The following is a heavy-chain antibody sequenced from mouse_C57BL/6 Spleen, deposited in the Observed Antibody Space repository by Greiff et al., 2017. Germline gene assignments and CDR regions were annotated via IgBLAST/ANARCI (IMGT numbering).Heavy chain of an antibody. J-gene: IGHJ4*01. CDR3: ARSPMGGAMDY. CDR2: ICPGSGSP. V-gene: IGHV1-55*01. Sequence: VQLQQPGAELVKPGASVKMSCKASGYTFTSYWITWVQQRPGQGLEWIGDICPGSGSPNYNEKFKGKATLTVYTSTTTAYMQLSSLTSEASAVCYCARSPMGGAMDYWGKGTSVTVSS. D-gene: IGHD6-5*01. CDR1: GYTFTSYW.